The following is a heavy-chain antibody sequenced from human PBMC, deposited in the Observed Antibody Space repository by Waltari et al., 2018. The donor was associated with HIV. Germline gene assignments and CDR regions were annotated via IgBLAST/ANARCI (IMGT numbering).Heavy chain of an antibody. CDR1: AFPFSIAW. J-gene: IGHJ4*02. CDR3: TTESVVVVGVDS. V-gene: IGHV3-15*01. Sequence: EVQLVESGGGLVKPGGSLRLSCVGSAFPFSIAWMSWVRQAPGKGLEWVGRIKSKTDGETTAYAAPVKGRFTISRDDSRNTLYLQMNSLKTEDTGVYYCTTESVVVVGVDSWGQGTLVTVSS. D-gene: IGHD2-21*01. CDR2: IKSKTDGETT.